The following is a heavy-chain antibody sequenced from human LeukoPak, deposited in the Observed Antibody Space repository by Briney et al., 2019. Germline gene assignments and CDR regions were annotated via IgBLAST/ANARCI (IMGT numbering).Heavy chain of an antibody. CDR2: IYSGGGT. CDR3: ARAPQGMARLCYMDV. V-gene: IGHV3-53*01. CDR1: GGSFSGYY. D-gene: IGHD5-24*01. J-gene: IGHJ6*03. Sequence: ETLSLTCAVYGGSFSGYYWSWIRQPPGEGLEWVSLIYSGGGTYYADSVKGRFTISRDNAKNSLYLQMNSLRAEDTAVYYCARAPQGMARLCYMDVWGKGTTVTVSS.